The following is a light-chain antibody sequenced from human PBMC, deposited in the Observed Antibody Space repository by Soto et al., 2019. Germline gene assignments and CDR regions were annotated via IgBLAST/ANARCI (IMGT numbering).Light chain of an antibody. Sequence: EIVMTQSPATLSVSPGERATLSCRASQSVNSNLAWYQQKPGQAPRLLIYGASTRATGIPARFSGSGSGTEFALTISSLQSEDSAVYCCQQYNNWPAFGQGTKV. CDR3: QQYNNWPA. CDR2: GAS. CDR1: QSVNSN. J-gene: IGKJ1*01. V-gene: IGKV3-15*01.